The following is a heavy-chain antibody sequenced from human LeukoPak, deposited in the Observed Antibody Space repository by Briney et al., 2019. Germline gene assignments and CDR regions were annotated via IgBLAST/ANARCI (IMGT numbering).Heavy chain of an antibody. CDR3: ERAGKWFGSNDYYYYMDV. CDR2: IYYSGST. CDR1: GGSISSSSYY. J-gene: IGHJ6*03. V-gene: IGHV4-39*01. D-gene: IGHD3-10*01. Sequence: SETLSLTCTVSGGSISSSSYYWGWIRQPPGKGLEWIGSIYYSGSTYYNPSLKSRVTISVDTSKNQFSLKLSSVTAADTAVYYCERAGKWFGSNDYYYYMDVWGKGTTVTISS.